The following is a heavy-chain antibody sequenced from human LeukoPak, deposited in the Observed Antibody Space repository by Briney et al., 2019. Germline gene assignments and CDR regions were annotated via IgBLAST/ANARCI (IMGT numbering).Heavy chain of an antibody. CDR3: ARTMVAGSNLGFDY. CDR2: INPNSGGT. J-gene: IGHJ4*02. D-gene: IGHD6-19*01. CDR1: GYTFTGYY. Sequence: ASVKVSCKASGYTFTGYYMHWVRQAPGQGLEWMGWINPNSGGTNYAQKFQGRVTMTRDTSISTAYMELSRLRSDDTAVYYCARTMVAGSNLGFDYWGQGTLVTVSS. V-gene: IGHV1-2*02.